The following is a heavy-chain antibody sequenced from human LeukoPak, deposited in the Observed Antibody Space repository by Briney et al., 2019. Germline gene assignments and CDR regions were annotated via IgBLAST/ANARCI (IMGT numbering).Heavy chain of an antibody. D-gene: IGHD6-13*01. CDR3: ARGSYSSSWYSDNYYMDV. V-gene: IGHV3-30*01. CDR1: GFTFSSYA. CDR2: ISYDGSNK. Sequence: GGSLRLSCAASGFTFSSYAMHWVRQAPGKGLEWVAVISYDGSNKYYADSVKGRFTISRDNSKNTLYLQMNSLRAEDTAVYYCARGSYSSSWYSDNYYMDVWGKGTTVTVSS. J-gene: IGHJ6*03.